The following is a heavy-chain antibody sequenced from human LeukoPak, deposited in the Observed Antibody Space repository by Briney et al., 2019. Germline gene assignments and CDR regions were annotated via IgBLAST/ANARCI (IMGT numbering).Heavy chain of an antibody. V-gene: IGHV3-21*01. Sequence: GGGPRPSRAASGFTLSTYKMKSVPQAPGEGVGWGSSICGGSTTYMYYADSLKGRFTISRDNAKNSLYLQMDSLRAEDTAVYYCARVLDITGTIFDAFDIWGQGTMVTVSS. CDR3: ARVLDITGTIFDAFDI. D-gene: IGHD1-20*01. CDR1: GFTLSTYK. CDR2: ICGGSTTYM. J-gene: IGHJ3*02.